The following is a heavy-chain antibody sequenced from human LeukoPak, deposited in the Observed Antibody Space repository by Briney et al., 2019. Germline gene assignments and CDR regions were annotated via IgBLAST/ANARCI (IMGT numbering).Heavy chain of an antibody. CDR3: ARSGVVDATSRYMDV. J-gene: IGHJ6*03. CDR2: ISAYNGDT. D-gene: IGHD5-12*01. V-gene: IGHV1-18*01. Sequence: ASVKVSCKASGYTFSTYGLTWVRQAPGQGLEWMGWISAYNGDTKYSQSLQGRVTMTTDTSTSTASMELRSLRSDDTAVCYCARSGVVDATSRYMDVWGKGTTVTVSS. CDR1: GYTFSTYG.